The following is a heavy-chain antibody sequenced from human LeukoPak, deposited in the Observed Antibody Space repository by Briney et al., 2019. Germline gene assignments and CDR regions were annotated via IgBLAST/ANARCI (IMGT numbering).Heavy chain of an antibody. CDR2: IKQDGSEI. CDR1: GFTFSTYW. V-gene: IGHV3-7*01. Sequence: GGSLRLSCAASGFTFSTYWMSWVRQAPGKGLEWVADIKQDGSEIYYVDSVKGRFTISRDNAKNSLYLQMNSLRAEDTAVYHCARLGYSSSWGNYYYYMDVWGKGTTVTVSS. J-gene: IGHJ6*03. D-gene: IGHD6-13*01. CDR3: ARLGYSSSWGNYYYYMDV.